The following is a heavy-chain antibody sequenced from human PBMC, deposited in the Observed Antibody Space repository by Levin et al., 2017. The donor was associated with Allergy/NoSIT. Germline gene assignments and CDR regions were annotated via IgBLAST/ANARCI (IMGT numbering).Heavy chain of an antibody. CDR3: AKGGSSGDLRPYYFDY. Sequence: PGGSLRLSCAASGFTFSTYAMSWVRQAPGKGLEWVSAISGDGDITYHTDSLKGRFTISRDNSKNTLYLQMNSLRVEDTAVYYCAKGGSSGDLRPYYFDYWGQGTLVSVSS. CDR2: ISGDGDIT. D-gene: IGHD6-25*01. J-gene: IGHJ4*02. CDR1: GFTFSTYA. V-gene: IGHV3-23*01.